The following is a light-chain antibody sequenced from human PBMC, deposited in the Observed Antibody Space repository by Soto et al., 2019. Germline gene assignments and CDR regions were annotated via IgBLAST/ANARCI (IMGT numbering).Light chain of an antibody. V-gene: IGKV3D-11*03. CDR1: HSVSSN. CDR3: HKRYQ. J-gene: IGKJ5*01. Sequence: EIVMTQSPSTLSVSPGERATLSCSASHSVSSNLAWYQQIPGQPPRLLIYDSTNRAAGIPARFSGSRSWTDFTSTISSVEPEDFEMYYCHKRYQFGQGTRLEIK. CDR2: DST.